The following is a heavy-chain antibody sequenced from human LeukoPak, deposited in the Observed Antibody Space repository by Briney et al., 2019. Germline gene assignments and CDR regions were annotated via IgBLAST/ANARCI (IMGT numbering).Heavy chain of an antibody. D-gene: IGHD6-6*01. CDR2: INHSGST. Sequence: SETLSLTCAVYGGSFSGYYWSRIRQPPGKGLEWIGEINHSGSTNYNPSLKSRVTISVDTSKNQFSLKLSSVTAADTAVYYCARGQLVYYYYYMDVWGKGTTVTVSS. J-gene: IGHJ6*03. V-gene: IGHV4-34*01. CDR3: ARGQLVYYYYYMDV. CDR1: GGSFSGYY.